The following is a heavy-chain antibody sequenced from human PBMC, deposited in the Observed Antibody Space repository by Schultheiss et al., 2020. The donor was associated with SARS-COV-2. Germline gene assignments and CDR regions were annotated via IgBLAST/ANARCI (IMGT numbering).Heavy chain of an antibody. CDR1: GYSFTSYW. D-gene: IGHD4-17*01. CDR2: IDPSDSYT. V-gene: IGHV5-10-1*01. Sequence: GGSLRLSCKGSGYSFTSYWISWVRQMPGKGLEWMGRIDPSDSYTNYSPSFQGHVTISADKSISTAYLQWSSLKASDTAMYYCARHGRPEYGEVGPWGQGTLVTVSS. J-gene: IGHJ5*02. CDR3: ARHGRPEYGEVGP.